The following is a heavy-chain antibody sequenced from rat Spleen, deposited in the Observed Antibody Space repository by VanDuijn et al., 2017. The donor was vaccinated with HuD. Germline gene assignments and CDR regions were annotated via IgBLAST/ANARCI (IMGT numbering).Heavy chain of an antibody. CDR1: GFSLTSYG. CDR3: TRKGDY. Sequence: QVQLKESGPDLVQPSQTLSLTCTVSGFSLTSYGVSWVRQPPGEGLEWMGGIWGDGTTDYNSALKSRLSISRETSKSQVFLKMNSLQTDDTAIYFCTRKGDYWGQGVMVTVSS. J-gene: IGHJ2*01. V-gene: IGHV2-13*01. CDR2: IWGDGTT.